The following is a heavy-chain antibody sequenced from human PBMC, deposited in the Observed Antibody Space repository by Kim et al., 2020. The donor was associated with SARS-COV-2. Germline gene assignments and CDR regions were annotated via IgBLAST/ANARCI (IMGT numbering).Heavy chain of an antibody. J-gene: IGHJ5*02. CDR2: INHSGST. Sequence: SETLSRTCAVYGGSFSGYYWSWIRQPPGKGLEWIGEINHSGSTNYNPSLKSRVTISVDTSKNQFSLKLSSVTAADTAVYYCARGRGTIFGVVIHHNWFDPWGQGTLVTVSS. V-gene: IGHV4-34*01. CDR3: ARGRGTIFGVVIHHNWFDP. D-gene: IGHD3-3*01. CDR1: GGSFSGYY.